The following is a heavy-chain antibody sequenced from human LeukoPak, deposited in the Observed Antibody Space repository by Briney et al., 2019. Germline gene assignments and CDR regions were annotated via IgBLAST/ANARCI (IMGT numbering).Heavy chain of an antibody. J-gene: IGHJ4*02. CDR3: AKGSSWSSGWEGDLYYFDY. Sequence: PGGSLRLSCAASGFTFSSYSMNWVRQAPGKGLEWVSYISSSSSTIYYADSVKGRFTISRDNAKNTLYLQMNSLRAEDTAVYYCAKGSSWSSGWEGDLYYFDYWGRGTLVTVSS. V-gene: IGHV3-48*01. CDR1: GFTFSSYS. CDR2: ISSSSSTI. D-gene: IGHD6-19*01.